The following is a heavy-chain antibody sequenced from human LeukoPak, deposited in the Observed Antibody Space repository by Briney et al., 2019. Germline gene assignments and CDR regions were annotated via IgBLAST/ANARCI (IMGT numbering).Heavy chain of an antibody. CDR2: IKQDGREE. CDR3: ARDPDYYDTSGSV. Sequence: GGSLRLSCAASGFTFTDYWMSWVRQAPGKGLEWVVNIKQDGREENYVDSVKGRFTTSRDNAKNSLYLQMNSLRADDTAVYYCARDPDYYDTSGSVWGQGTLVTVSS. J-gene: IGHJ4*02. CDR1: GFTFTDYW. V-gene: IGHV3-7*01. D-gene: IGHD3-22*01.